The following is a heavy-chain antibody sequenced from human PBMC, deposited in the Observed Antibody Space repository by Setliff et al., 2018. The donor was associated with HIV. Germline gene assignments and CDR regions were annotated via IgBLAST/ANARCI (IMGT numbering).Heavy chain of an antibody. V-gene: IGHV4-34*01. CDR2: INHRGST. CDR3: ARGGRTYYYDSSGYYRHYYYYMDV. J-gene: IGHJ6*03. D-gene: IGHD3-22*01. Sequence: SETLSLTCAVYGGYFTGYFWTWIRQPPGKGREWIGEINHRGSTNYNPSLKSRVTISVDTSKNQFSLKLSSVTAADTAVYYCARGGRTYYYDSSGYYRHYYYYMDVWGKGTTVTVSS. CDR1: GGYFTGYF.